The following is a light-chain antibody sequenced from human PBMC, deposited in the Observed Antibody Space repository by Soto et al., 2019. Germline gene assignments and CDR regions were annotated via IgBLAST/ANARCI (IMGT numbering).Light chain of an antibody. J-gene: IGKJ3*01. CDR3: HQYGTAPLT. V-gene: IGKV3-20*01. Sequence: EVVLTQSPGTLSLSPGERATLSCRASQSVADNYLAWYKQKRGQAPRLLIYGASSMATGIPDRFSGSGSWTDFTLTISSLEPEDLSVYYCHQYGTAPLTFGPGTKVDIK. CDR2: GAS. CDR1: QSVADNY.